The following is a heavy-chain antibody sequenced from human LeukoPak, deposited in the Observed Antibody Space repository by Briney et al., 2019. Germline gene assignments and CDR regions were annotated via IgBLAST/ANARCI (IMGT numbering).Heavy chain of an antibody. CDR1: GFTFSSYG. V-gene: IGHV3-33*01. CDR3: AREFAMVRGFDY. Sequence: PGGSLRLSCAASGFTFSSYGMHWVRQAPGKGLEWVAVIWYDGSNKYYADSVKGRFTVSRDNSKNTLYLQMNSLRAEDTAVYYCAREFAMVRGFDYWGQGTLVTVSS. D-gene: IGHD3-10*01. J-gene: IGHJ4*02. CDR2: IWYDGSNK.